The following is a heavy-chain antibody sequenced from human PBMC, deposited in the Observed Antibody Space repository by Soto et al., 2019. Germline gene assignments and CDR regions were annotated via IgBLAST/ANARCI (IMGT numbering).Heavy chain of an antibody. D-gene: IGHD2-15*01. Sequence: PGGSVRLSCAASGFTFSSYAMSWVRQAPGKGLEWVSAISGSGGSTYYADSVKGRFTISRDNSKNTLYLQMNSLRAEDTAVYYCAKDVGYCSGGSCYPRRYFDYWGQGTLVTVSS. CDR3: AKDVGYCSGGSCYPRRYFDY. CDR1: GFTFSSYA. V-gene: IGHV3-23*01. J-gene: IGHJ4*02. CDR2: ISGSGGST.